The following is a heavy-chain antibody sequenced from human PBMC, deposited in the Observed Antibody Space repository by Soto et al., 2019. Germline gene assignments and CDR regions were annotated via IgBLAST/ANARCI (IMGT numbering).Heavy chain of an antibody. CDR2: IHYSGIS. V-gene: IGHV4-31*03. D-gene: IGHD6-13*01. CDR1: GGSISNGDYS. CDR3: ATSYGNAWYTY. Sequence: SETLSLTYTVSGGSISNGDYSWSWIRQHPGKGLEWIRYIHYSGISYYNPSLKSRLTISVDRSKNQFTLQLTSVTVEDTAVYYCATSYGNAWYTYWGQGTQVTVSS. J-gene: IGHJ4*02.